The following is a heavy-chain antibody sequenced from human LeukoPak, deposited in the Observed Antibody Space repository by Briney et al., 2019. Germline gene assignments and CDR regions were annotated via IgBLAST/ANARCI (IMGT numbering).Heavy chain of an antibody. CDR1: GFTFSSYG. J-gene: IGHJ6*02. CDR2: LCYDGTNE. CDR3: ARSTAVAGALTRYGMDV. V-gene: IGHV3-33*01. D-gene: IGHD6-19*01. Sequence: GGSLRLSCAASGFTFSSYGMHWVRQAPGKGLAWVAVLCYDGTNEYYVDSVKGRFTISRDNSKNTLYLQVNSLRAEDTAVYYCARSTAVAGALTRYGMDVWGQGTTVTVSS.